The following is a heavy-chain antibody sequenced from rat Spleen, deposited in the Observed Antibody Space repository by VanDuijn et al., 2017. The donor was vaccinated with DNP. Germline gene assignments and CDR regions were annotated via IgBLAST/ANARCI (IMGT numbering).Heavy chain of an antibody. J-gene: IGHJ4*01. D-gene: IGHD1-4*01. CDR2: VNSAGST. Sequence: EVQLQESGPGLVKPSQSLSLTCSVTGYSITSSYRWNWIRKFPGHKLEWMGSVNSAGSTNYNPSLKSRVSITRDTSKNQFFLQVNSVTTEDTATYYCARWPGYNPPYAMDAWGQGTSVTVSS. CDR3: ARWPGYNPPYAMDA. CDR1: GYSITSSYR. V-gene: IGHV3-3*01.